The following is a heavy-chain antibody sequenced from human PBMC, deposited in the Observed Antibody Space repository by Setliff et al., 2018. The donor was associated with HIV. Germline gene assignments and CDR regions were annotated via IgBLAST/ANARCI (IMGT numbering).Heavy chain of an antibody. J-gene: IGHJ6*02. CDR1: GFTFSSYS. CDR2: ISSTSTTI. D-gene: IGHD2-2*01. V-gene: IGHV3-48*01. Sequence: GGSLRLSCAASGFTFSSYSMNWVRQAPGKGLEWVSYISSTSTTIYYADSVKGRFTISRDNAKNSLYLQMNSLRAEDTAVYYCAREDQLLSGHYYYNGMDVWGQGTTVTVSS. CDR3: AREDQLLSGHYYYNGMDV.